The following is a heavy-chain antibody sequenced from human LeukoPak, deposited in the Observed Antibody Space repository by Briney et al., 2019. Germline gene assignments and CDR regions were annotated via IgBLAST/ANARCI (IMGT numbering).Heavy chain of an antibody. Sequence: PGGSLRLSCAASGFTFSNAWMSWVRQAPGKGLERVGRIKDKTEGGTTDYAAPVKGRFTISRDDSKNTLYLQMNSLKTEDTAVYYCSTDLRWQGPLDYYMDVWGKGTTVTVSS. CDR2: IKDKTEGGTT. CDR3: STDLRWQGPLDYYMDV. CDR1: GFTFSNAW. J-gene: IGHJ6*03. V-gene: IGHV3-15*01. D-gene: IGHD4-23*01.